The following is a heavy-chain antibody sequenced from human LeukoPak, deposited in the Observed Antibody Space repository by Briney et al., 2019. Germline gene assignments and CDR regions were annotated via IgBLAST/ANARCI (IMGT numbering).Heavy chain of an antibody. V-gene: IGHV3-30*04. CDR2: ISSDGSDK. Sequence: PGRSLRLSCAASGFTFSDYTIHWVRQAPGKGLEWLTFISSDGSDKNYADSVKGRFTISRDNSKSTLYLQMNSLSTDDTALYYCARNPYGDHSFDYWGQGALVTASA. D-gene: IGHD4-17*01. J-gene: IGHJ4*02. CDR3: ARNPYGDHSFDY. CDR1: GFTFSDYT.